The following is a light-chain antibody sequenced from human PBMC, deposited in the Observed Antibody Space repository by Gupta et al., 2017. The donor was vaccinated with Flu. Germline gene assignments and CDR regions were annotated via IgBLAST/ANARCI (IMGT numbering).Light chain of an antibody. V-gene: IGKV3-20*01. CDR2: GAS. CDR3: QQYGSSPRT. CDR1: QSVSSTH. J-gene: IGKJ1*01. Sequence: EIVLTQSPGTLSLSPGERATLSCRGSQSVSSTHLAWYQQKPGQSPRLLIYGASSRVTGTPDRFSGSGSGTDFTLTISRLEPEDFAVYYCQQYGSSPRTFGQGTKVEIK.